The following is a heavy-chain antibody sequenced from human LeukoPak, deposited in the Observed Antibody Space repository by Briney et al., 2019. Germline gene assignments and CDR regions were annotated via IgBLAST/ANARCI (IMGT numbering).Heavy chain of an antibody. D-gene: IGHD3-3*01. CDR1: GGFISSYY. J-gene: IGHJ6*03. Sequence: SETLSLTCTVSGGFISSYYWSWIRQPPGKGLEWIGYIYYSGSTNYNPSLKSRVTISVDTSKNQFSLKLSSVTAADTAVYYCARVTRFLEWLPYMDVWGKGTTVTVSS. V-gene: IGHV4-59*01. CDR2: IYYSGST. CDR3: ARVTRFLEWLPYMDV.